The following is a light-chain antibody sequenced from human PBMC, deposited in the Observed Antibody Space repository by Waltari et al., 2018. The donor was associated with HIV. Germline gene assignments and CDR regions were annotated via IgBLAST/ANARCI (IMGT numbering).Light chain of an antibody. CDR3: QQYSTMPYT. CDR2: WAS. CDR1: QTLLYTSNNKNY. J-gene: IGKJ2*01. V-gene: IGKV4-1*01. Sequence: DVVMTQSPASLAVSLGERATIPCRSRQTLLYTSNNKNYLAWYQLKPGQPPKLLIYWASIRESGVPSRFSGSGSGTEFSLTISSLQAEDVAVYYCQQYSTMPYTFGQGTKVEI.